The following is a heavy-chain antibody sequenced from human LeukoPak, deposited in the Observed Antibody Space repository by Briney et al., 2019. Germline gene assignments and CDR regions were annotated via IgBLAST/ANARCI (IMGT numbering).Heavy chain of an antibody. Sequence: ASVKVSCKASGYTFTSYYMHWVRQAPGQGLEWMGIINPSGGSTSYAQKFQGRVTMTRDTSTSTVYMELSSLRSEDTAVYCCARDPNYDFWSGYLSYWGQGTLVTVSS. CDR3: ARDPNYDFWSGYLSY. J-gene: IGHJ4*02. D-gene: IGHD3-3*01. CDR2: INPSGGST. V-gene: IGHV1-46*01. CDR1: GYTFTSYY.